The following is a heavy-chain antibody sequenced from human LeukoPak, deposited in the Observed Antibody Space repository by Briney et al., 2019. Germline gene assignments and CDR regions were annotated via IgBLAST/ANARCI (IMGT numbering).Heavy chain of an antibody. D-gene: IGHD1-26*01. V-gene: IGHV4-39*07. CDR2: IYYSGST. Sequence: SETLSLTCTVSGGSISSSSYYWGWIRQPPGKGLEWIGGIYYSGSTYYNPSLKSRVTISVDTSKNQFSLKLSSVTAADTAVYYCAREAATDDAFDIWGQGTMVTVSS. J-gene: IGHJ3*02. CDR3: AREAATDDAFDI. CDR1: GGSISSSSYY.